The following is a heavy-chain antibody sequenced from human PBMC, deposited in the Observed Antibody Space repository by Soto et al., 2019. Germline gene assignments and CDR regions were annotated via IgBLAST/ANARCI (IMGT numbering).Heavy chain of an antibody. V-gene: IGHV3-21*01. CDR2: ISSSSSYI. Sequence: VGSLRLSCAASGFTFSSYSMNWVRQAPGKGLEWVSSISSSSSYIYYADSVKGRFTISRDNAKNSLYLQMNSLRAEDTAVYYCARDARTYGMDVWGQGTTVTVS. J-gene: IGHJ6*02. CDR3: ARDARTYGMDV. CDR1: GFTFSSYS.